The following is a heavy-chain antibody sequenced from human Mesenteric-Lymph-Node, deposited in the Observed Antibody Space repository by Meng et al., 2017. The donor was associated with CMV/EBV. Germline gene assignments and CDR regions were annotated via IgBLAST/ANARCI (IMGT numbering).Heavy chain of an antibody. V-gene: IGHV5-51*01. CDR1: GDSFTNYW. CDR3: ARRGYSYGFDY. J-gene: IGHJ4*02. D-gene: IGHD5-12*01. CDR2: VYPGDSDT. Sequence: KVSCKGSGDSFTNYWIAWVRQKPGKGLEWMGIVYPGDSDTTYRPSFQGQVTISVDKSITTAYLQWSSLKASDSAIYYCARRGYSYGFDYWGQGTLVTVSS.